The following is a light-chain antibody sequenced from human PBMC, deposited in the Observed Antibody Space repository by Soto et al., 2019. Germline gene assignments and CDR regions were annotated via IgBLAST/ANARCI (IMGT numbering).Light chain of an antibody. J-gene: IGKJ4*01. CDR3: QQRGNWPPIT. V-gene: IGKV3-11*01. Sequence: EIVLTQSPATLSLSPGERASLSCRASQSISTYLAWYQLKPGQAPRLLIYDASHRATGIPARFSGSGSGTDFTLIISSLEPEDFAVYYCQQRGNWPPITFGGGTKVEI. CDR2: DAS. CDR1: QSISTY.